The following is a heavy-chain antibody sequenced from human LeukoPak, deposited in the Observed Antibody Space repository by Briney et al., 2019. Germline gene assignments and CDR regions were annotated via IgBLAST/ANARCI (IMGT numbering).Heavy chain of an antibody. J-gene: IGHJ6*03. CDR3: ARGVPYYYYMDV. Sequence: SQTLSLTCTFSGGSISSDDYNWSWIRQHPGEGLEWIGYIYYSGSTSYNPSLKSRVTMFLDTSTNQFSLRLSSVTAADTAVYYCARGVPYYYYMDVWGKGTTVAVSS. CDR1: GGSISSDDYN. CDR2: IYYSGST. V-gene: IGHV4-31*03.